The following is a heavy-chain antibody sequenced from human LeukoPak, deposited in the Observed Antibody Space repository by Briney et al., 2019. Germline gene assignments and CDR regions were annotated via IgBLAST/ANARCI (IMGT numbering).Heavy chain of an antibody. D-gene: IGHD3-16*01. CDR3: ARDVGDGEYFFDF. Sequence: GGSLRLSCGASGFRFESHTMGWVRQAPGKGLEWISSITSGSTTIYHGDSVRGRFTVSRDNAENSLYLQMNNMRVSDTAVYFCARDVGDGEYFFDFWGQGTLVSVSS. CDR1: GFRFESHT. V-gene: IGHV3-48*04. CDR2: ITSGSTTI. J-gene: IGHJ4*02.